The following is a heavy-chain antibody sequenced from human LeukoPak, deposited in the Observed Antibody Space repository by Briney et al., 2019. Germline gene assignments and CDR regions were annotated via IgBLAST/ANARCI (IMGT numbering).Heavy chain of an antibody. V-gene: IGHV1-69*13. Sequence: SVKVSCKASGGTFRSYAISWVRQAPGQGLEWMGGIIPIFGTANYAQKFQGRVTITADESTSTAYMELSSLRSEDTAVYYCARGTTVTTSYYYYGMDVWGQGTTVTVSS. J-gene: IGHJ6*02. CDR3: ARGTTVTTSYYYYGMDV. D-gene: IGHD4-17*01. CDR1: GGTFRSYA. CDR2: IIPIFGTA.